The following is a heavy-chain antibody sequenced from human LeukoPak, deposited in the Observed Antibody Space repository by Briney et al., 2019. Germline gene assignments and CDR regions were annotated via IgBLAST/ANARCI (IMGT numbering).Heavy chain of an antibody. Sequence: PGGSLRLSCTASGFTFSKYNMNWVRQAPGKGLEWVSSISSGSSYIYYADSVKGRFTISRDNAKNSLYLQMNSLRAEDTAVYYCERVAGTATYDIWGQGTMVTVSS. CDR1: GFTFSKYN. CDR2: ISSGSSYI. V-gene: IGHV3-21*01. D-gene: IGHD6-13*01. CDR3: ERVAGTATYDI. J-gene: IGHJ3*02.